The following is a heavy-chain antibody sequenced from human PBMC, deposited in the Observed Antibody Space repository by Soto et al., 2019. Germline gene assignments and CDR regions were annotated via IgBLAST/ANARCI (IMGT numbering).Heavy chain of an antibody. CDR1: GDTFSTYS. D-gene: IGHD3-22*01. CDR2: IIPILGTP. Sequence: QVQLVQSGAEVKKPGSSVKVSCTASGDTFSTYSISWVRQAPGQGLEWLGGIIPILGTPSYAQRFQGRVTITADKATSTAYMELSSLRSEDTAVYYCARERSRYDRSGYYRPDYWGQGTLVTVSS. CDR3: ARERSRYDRSGYYRPDY. V-gene: IGHV1-69*06. J-gene: IGHJ4*02.